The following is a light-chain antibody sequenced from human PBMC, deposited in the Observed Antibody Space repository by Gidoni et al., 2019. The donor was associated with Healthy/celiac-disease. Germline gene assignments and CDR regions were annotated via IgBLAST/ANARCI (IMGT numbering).Light chain of an antibody. CDR2: RNN. V-gene: IGLV1-47*01. J-gene: IGLJ3*02. Sequence: QSVLTQPPSASGTPGQRVTISCSGSSSNIRSNYVYWYQQLPGTAPKLLIYRNNQRPSGVPDRFSGSKSGTSASLAISWLRSEDEADYYCAAWDDSLSGWVFGGGTKLTVL. CDR3: AAWDDSLSGWV. CDR1: SSNIRSNY.